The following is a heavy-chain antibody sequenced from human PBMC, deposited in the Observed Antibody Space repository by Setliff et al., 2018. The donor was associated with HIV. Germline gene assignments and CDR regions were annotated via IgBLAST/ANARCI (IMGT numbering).Heavy chain of an antibody. CDR3: AREHDTLTGYSFDY. V-gene: IGHV1-18*01. D-gene: IGHD3-9*01. CDR2: INVGNGNT. J-gene: IGHJ4*02. CDR1: GYTFLNYG. Sequence: ASVKVSCKASGYTFLNYGISWVRQTPGRGLEWMAWINVGNGNTKTARKFQGRVALTTDTSASTAYMELSSLRSEDTAVYYCAREHDTLTGYSFDYWGQGTLVTVSS.